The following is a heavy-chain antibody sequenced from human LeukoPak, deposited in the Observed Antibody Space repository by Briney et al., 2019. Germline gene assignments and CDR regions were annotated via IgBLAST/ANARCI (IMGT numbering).Heavy chain of an antibody. CDR1: GGSFSGYY. D-gene: IGHD3-10*01. CDR3: ARFGITVVRGGKYYFDY. V-gene: IGHV4-34*01. CDR2: INHSGST. Sequence: PSETLSLTCAVYGGSFSGYYWSWIRQPPGKGLEWIGEINHSGSTNYNPSLKSRVTMSVDTSKNQFSLKLSSVTAADTAVYYCARFGITVVRGGKYYFDYWGQGTLVTVSS. J-gene: IGHJ4*02.